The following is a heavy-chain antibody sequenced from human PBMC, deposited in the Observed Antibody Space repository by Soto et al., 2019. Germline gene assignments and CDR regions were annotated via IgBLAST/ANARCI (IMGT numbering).Heavy chain of an antibody. V-gene: IGHV3-53*01. D-gene: IGHD2-15*01. CDR3: VRDRRRWAYHSDY. Sequence: GGSVRLACAASGLSVSNNYMNWVRQAPGKGLEWVSIMHKSGTAYYADSVEGRFTISRDNSKNILYLQMTSLRADDTAIYYCVRDRRRWAYHSDYWGPATLVTVSS. CDR2: MHKSGTA. CDR1: GLSVSNNY. J-gene: IGHJ4*02.